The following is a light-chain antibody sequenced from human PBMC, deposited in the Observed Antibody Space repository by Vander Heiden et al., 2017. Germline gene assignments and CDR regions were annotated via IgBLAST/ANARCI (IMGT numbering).Light chain of an antibody. CDR3: QAWDSSTVV. Sequence: SYELTQPHSLSVSPGQTASITCSGDRLGHKFACWYQQKPGQSPVLVIDQNNKRPSGIPERFSGSYSGNTATLTISGTQAMDEADYCCQAWDSSTVVFGGGTKLTVL. J-gene: IGLJ2*01. CDR1: RLGHKF. CDR2: QNN. V-gene: IGLV3-1*01.